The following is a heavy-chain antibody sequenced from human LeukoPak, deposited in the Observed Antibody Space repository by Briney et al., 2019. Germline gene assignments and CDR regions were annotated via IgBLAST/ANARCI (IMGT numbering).Heavy chain of an antibody. CDR2: IVVGSGNT. J-gene: IGHJ5*02. CDR1: GFTFTSSA. CDR3: AADPMGSDTVTTIGNWFDP. V-gene: IGHV1-58*01. Sequence: SVKVSCKASGFTFTSSAVQWVRQARGQRLEWIGWIVVGSGNTNYAQKFQERVTITRDMSTSTAYMELSSLRSEDTAVYYCAADPMGSDTVTTIGNWFDPWGQGTLVTVSS. D-gene: IGHD4-17*01.